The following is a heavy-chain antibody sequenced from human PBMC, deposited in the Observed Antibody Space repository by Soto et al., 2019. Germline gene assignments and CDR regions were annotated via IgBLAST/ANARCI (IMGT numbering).Heavy chain of an antibody. CDR2: ISSSSSYI. CDR1: GFTFSSYS. D-gene: IGHD2-21*01. V-gene: IGHV3-21*01. CDR3: ARDLFGEPDY. J-gene: IGHJ4*02. Sequence: GGSLRLSCAASGFTFSSYSLNWVRKAPGKGLEWVSSISSSSSYIYYADSVKGRFTISRDNAKNSLYLQMNSLRAEDTAVYYCARDLFGEPDYWGQGTLVTVSS.